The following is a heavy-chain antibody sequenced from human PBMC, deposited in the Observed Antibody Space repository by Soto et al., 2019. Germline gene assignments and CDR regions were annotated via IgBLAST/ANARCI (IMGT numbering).Heavy chain of an antibody. CDR2: INPSSGST. CDR1: GYTFTSYY. D-gene: IGHD3-9*01. CDR3: ASLGYDILTGYFHYLDY. Sequence: ASVKVSCKASGYTFTSYYMHWVRLAPGQGLEWMGRINPSSGSTNYAQKFQGRVTMTRDTSISTAYMELSRLRSDDTAVYYCASLGYDILTGYFHYLDYWGQGTLVTSPQ. V-gene: IGHV1-2*02. J-gene: IGHJ4*02.